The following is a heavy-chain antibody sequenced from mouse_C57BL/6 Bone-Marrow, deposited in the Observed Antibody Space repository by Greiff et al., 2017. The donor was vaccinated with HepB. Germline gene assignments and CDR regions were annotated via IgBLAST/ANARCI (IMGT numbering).Heavy chain of an antibody. V-gene: IGHV3-6*01. J-gene: IGHJ2*01. CDR2: ISYDGRN. Sequence: EVQLVESGPGLVKPSQSLSLTCSVTGYSITSGYYWNWIRQFPGNKLEWMGYISYDGRNNYNPSLKNRISITRVTSKNQFFLKLNSVTTEDTSTYYCARDGYYFYYWGQGTTLTVSS. CDR3: ARDGYYFYY. D-gene: IGHD2-2*01. CDR1: GYSITSGYY.